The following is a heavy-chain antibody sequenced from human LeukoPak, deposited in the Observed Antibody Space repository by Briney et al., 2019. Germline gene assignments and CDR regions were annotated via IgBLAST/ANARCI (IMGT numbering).Heavy chain of an antibody. V-gene: IGHV3-30*14. CDR2: ISYDGSNK. CDR3: AREASIVVRCSDY. D-gene: IGHD6-6*01. Sequence: GGSLRLSCAASGFTFSSYAMHWVRQAPGKGLEWVAVISYDGSNKYYADSVKGRFTISRDNSKNTLYLQMGSLRAEDVAVYYRAREASIVVRCSDYWGQGTLVTVSS. J-gene: IGHJ4*02. CDR1: GFTFSSYA.